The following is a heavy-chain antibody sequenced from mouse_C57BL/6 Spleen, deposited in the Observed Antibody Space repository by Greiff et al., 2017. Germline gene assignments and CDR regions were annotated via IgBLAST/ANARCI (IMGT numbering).Heavy chain of an antibody. Sequence: VQLQQSGPELVKPGASVTISCKASGYAFSSYWMNWVKQRPGKGLEWIGRIYPGDGDTNYNGKFKGKATLTADKSSSTAYMQLSSLTSEDSAVYFCARECDSALLAYWGQGTLVTVSA. CDR1: GYAFSSYW. J-gene: IGHJ3*01. CDR3: ARECDSALLAY. CDR2: IYPGDGDT. V-gene: IGHV1-82*01. D-gene: IGHD2-4*01.